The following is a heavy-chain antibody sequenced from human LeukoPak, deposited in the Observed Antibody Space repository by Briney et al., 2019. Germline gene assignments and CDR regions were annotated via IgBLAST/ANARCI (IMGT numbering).Heavy chain of an antibody. D-gene: IGHD2-15*01. Sequence: TSSETLSLTCTVSGGLISISTYYWGWIRQPPGKGLEWIGSIYYSGTTHYNPSLKSRVTISVDTSKNQFSLKLSSVTAADTAVYYCARGGGRTNYYFDYWGQGTLVTVSS. V-gene: IGHV4-39*07. J-gene: IGHJ4*02. CDR2: IYYSGTT. CDR3: ARGGGRTNYYFDY. CDR1: GGLISISTYY.